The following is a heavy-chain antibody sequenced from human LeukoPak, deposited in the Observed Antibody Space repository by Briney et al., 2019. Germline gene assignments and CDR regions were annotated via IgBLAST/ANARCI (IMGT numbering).Heavy chain of an antibody. D-gene: IGHD6-19*01. CDR1: GLSVSSNF. CDR3: ASWPVGWYGEDS. CDR2: IYGGGST. V-gene: IGHV3-53*01. J-gene: IGHJ4*02. Sequence: GGSLRLSCAATGLSVSSNFMSWVRQAPGKGLEWVSVIYGGGSTYYADSVKGRFTISRDTPKNTLYLQMNSLGVEDTAVYYCASWPVGWYGEDSWGQGTLVTVSS.